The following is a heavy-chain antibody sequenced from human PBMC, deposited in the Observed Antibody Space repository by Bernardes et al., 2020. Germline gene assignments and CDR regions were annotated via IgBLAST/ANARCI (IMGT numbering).Heavy chain of an antibody. CDR1: GASISGYY. J-gene: IGHJ4*02. V-gene: IGHV4-59*01. Sequence: SETLSLTCTVSGASISGYYWSWIRQPPGKGLEWIGFIYSSGSTNYNPSLKSRVTISVDTSKNQFSLEVSPVIAADTAVYYCARGAYPPDYWGQGTLVTVSS. CDR2: IYSSGST. CDR3: ARGAYPPDY.